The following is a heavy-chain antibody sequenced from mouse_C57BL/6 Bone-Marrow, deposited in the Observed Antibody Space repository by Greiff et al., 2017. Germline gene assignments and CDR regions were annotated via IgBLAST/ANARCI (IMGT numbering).Heavy chain of an antibody. CDR3: TTYYYGSSYGDGYFDD. D-gene: IGHD1-1*01. V-gene: IGHV14-4*01. CDR2: IDPENGDP. CDR1: GFNIKDDY. Sequence: VQLQQSGAELVRPGASVKLSCTASGFNIKDDYMHWVKQRPEQGLEWIGWIDPENGDPEYASKFQGKATITADTSSNTAYLQLSSLTSEDTAVYYCTTYYYGSSYGDGYFDDWGTGTTVTVSS. J-gene: IGHJ1*03.